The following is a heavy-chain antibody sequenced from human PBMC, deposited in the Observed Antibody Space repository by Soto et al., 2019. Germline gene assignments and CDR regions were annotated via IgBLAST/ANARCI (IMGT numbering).Heavy chain of an antibody. CDR1: GFSFNIFA. CDR3: AKDPTSYDSRAQFDS. Sequence: EVKLLESGGRLVQPGGSLRLSCAASGFSFNIFAMNWVRQAPGQGLEWVSGISGGGGSTYYADSVKGRFTISRDNSNNTLYLQMNSLRAEDTAVYYCAKDPTSYDSRAQFDSCSQATLVTVSS. D-gene: IGHD3-22*01. V-gene: IGHV3-23*01. CDR2: ISGGGGST. J-gene: IGHJ4*02.